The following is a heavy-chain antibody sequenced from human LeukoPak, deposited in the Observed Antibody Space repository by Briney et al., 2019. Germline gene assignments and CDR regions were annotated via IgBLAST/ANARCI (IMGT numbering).Heavy chain of an antibody. CDR3: AKRPRGNYLDPFDY. CDR2: ISGSGGST. D-gene: IGHD3-10*01. V-gene: IGHV3-23*01. Sequence: PGGSLRLSCAASGLTSSSYAMSWVRQAPGKGLEWVSGISGSGGSTYYADSVKGRFTISRDNSKYRLYLQMNSLRAEDTAVYYCAKRPRGNYLDPFDYWGQGTLVTVSS. CDR1: GLTSSSYA. J-gene: IGHJ4*02.